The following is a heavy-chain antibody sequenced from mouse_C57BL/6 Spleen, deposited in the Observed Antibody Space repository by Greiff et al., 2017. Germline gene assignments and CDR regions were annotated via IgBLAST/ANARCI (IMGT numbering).Heavy chain of an antibody. D-gene: IGHD2-4*01. Sequence: QVQLQQSGAELVRPGTSVKVSCKASGYAFTNYLLEWVKQRPGQGLEWIGVINPGSGGTNYNEKLKGKATLTADKSSSTAYMQLSSLTSEDSAVYFCARFDYDGIDYWGQGTTLTVSS. V-gene: IGHV1-54*01. J-gene: IGHJ2*01. CDR1: GYAFTNYL. CDR2: INPGSGGT. CDR3: ARFDYDGIDY.